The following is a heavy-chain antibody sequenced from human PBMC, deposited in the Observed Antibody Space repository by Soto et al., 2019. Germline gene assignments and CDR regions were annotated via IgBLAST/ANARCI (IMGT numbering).Heavy chain of an antibody. CDR1: GLSLSTSGGG. CDR2: IYSNDDK. D-gene: IGHD6-13*01. V-gene: IGHV2-5*01. CDR3: AHTKTGYSSSWYLSAYYGMDV. J-gene: IGHJ6*02. Sequence: ESGPTLVKPTQTLTLTCTLSGLSLSTSGGGVGWGRQPTGKGLECLALIYSNDDKRYSPSLKSRLTITKDTSKNQVVLTMTNMDPVDTATYYCAHTKTGYSSSWYLSAYYGMDVWGQGTTVTVSS.